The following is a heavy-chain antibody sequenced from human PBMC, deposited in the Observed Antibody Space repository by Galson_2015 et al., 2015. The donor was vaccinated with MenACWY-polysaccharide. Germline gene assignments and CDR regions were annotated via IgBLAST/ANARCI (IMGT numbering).Heavy chain of an antibody. V-gene: IGHV6-1*01. J-gene: IGHJ5*02. CDR3: ARTYYYDSSGYSVLGWFDP. CDR2: TYYRSKWYN. Sequence: CAISGDSVSSNSAAWNWIRQSPSRGLEWLGRTYYRSKWYNDYAVSVKSRITINPDTSKNQFSLQLNSVTPADTAVYYCARTYYYDSSGYSVLGWFDPWGQGTLVTVSS. CDR1: GDSVSSNSAA. D-gene: IGHD3-22*01.